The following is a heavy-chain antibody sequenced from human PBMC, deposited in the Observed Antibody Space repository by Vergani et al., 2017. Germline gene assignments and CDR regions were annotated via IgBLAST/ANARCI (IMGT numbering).Heavy chain of an antibody. V-gene: IGHV1-2*02. CDR2: INPNSGGT. CDR1: GYTFTGYY. Sequence: QVQLVQSGAEVKKPGASVKVSCKASGYTFTGYYMHWVRQAPGQGLEWMGWINPNSGGTNYAQKFQGRVTMTRDTSISTAYMELSRLRSDDPAVYYCARVGDDYGDNDAFDIWGQGTTVTVSS. CDR3: ARVGDDYGDNDAFDI. J-gene: IGHJ3*02. D-gene: IGHD4-17*01.